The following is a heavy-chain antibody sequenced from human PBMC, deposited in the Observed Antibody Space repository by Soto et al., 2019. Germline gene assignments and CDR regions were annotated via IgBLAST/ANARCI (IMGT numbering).Heavy chain of an antibody. CDR2: ISTSGGYT. D-gene: IGHD3-22*01. J-gene: IGHJ4*02. CDR1: GFTFSSYA. Sequence: GGSLRLSCAASGFTFSSYAMSWVRQAPGKGLEWVSGISTSGGYTYYVDSVQGRFTISRDNSKNTLYLQMNSLRAEDTAVYYCTNYFDRSGYYYPFDYWGQGT. V-gene: IGHV3-23*01. CDR3: TNYFDRSGYYYPFDY.